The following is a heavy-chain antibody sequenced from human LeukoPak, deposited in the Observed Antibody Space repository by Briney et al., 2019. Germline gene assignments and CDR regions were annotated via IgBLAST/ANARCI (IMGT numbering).Heavy chain of an antibody. D-gene: IGHD4/OR15-4a*01. V-gene: IGHV1-8*01. CDR3: ARIGQYGAKYYYYGMDV. J-gene: IGHJ6*02. CDR1: GYTFTSYD. Sequence: ASVKVSFKASGYTFTSYDINWVRQATGQGLEWMGWMNPNSGNTGYAQKFQGRVTMTRNTYISTAYMELSSLRSEDTAVYYCARIGQYGAKYYYYGMDVWGQGTLVTVSS. CDR2: MNPNSGNT.